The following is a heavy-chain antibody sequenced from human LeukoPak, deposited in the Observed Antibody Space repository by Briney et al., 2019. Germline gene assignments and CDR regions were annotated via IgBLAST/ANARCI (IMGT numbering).Heavy chain of an antibody. D-gene: IGHD2-2*01. J-gene: IGHJ4*01. CDR3: VFGGCSSTSCYPRRDY. CDR1: GYRFTTYG. Sequence: ASVKVSCKASGYRFTTYGISWVRQAPGQGLEWMAWINVYSGSTEYKADLQGRLTVATETSTTTAYMELRSLRSDDTAVYYCVFGGCSSTSCYPRRDYWGHGTLVTVSS. V-gene: IGHV1-18*01. CDR2: INVYSGST.